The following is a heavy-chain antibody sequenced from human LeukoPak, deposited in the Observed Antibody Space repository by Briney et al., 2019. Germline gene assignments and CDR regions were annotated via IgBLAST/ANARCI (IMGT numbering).Heavy chain of an antibody. D-gene: IGHD1-26*01. CDR1: GYTFTSYY. Sequence: ASVKVSCKAPGYTFTSYYMHWVRQAPGQGLEWMGIINPSGGSTSYAQKFQGRVTMTRDTSTSTVYMELSSLRSEDTAVYYCSAVGAYPGYFDYWGQGTLVTVSS. CDR3: SAVGAYPGYFDY. CDR2: INPSGGST. J-gene: IGHJ4*02. V-gene: IGHV1-46*01.